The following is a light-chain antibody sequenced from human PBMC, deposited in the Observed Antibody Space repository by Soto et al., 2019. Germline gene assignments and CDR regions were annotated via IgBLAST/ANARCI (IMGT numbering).Light chain of an antibody. Sequence: DILLTQSPGTLSLSPGERSTLSCMASQSITSSYLAWYQQKPGQPPRLLIYGASSRATGIPDRFSGSGSGTDFTLTISRLEPEDFAVYFCQQYGSSLITFGQGTRLEIK. CDR1: QSITSSY. CDR3: QQYGSSLIT. J-gene: IGKJ5*01. CDR2: GAS. V-gene: IGKV3-20*01.